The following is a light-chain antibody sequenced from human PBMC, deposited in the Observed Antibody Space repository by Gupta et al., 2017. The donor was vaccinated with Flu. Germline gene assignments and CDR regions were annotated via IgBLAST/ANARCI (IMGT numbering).Light chain of an antibody. CDR2: GNS. CDR3: QSDDSSRSVV. J-gene: IGLJ2*01. V-gene: IGLV1-40*01. Sequence: QSVLTQPPSVSGAPGQRVTISCTGSSSNIGAGYDVHWYQQLPGTAPKLLIYGNSNRPSGVPDRFSGSKSGTSASLAITGLQEEEEADYYCQSDDSSRSVVFGGGTKLTVL. CDR1: SSNIGAGYD.